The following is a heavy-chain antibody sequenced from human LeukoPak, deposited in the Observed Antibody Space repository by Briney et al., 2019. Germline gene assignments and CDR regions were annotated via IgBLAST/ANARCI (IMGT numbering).Heavy chain of an antibody. Sequence: SETLSLTCAVYGGSFSGYYWSWIRQPPGKGLEWIGYIYYSGSTNYNPSLKSRVTISLDTSTNQFSLKLSSVTAADTAVYYCARPYTSGYRGAFDIWGQGTMVTVSS. V-gene: IGHV4-59*01. CDR3: ARPYTSGYRGAFDI. J-gene: IGHJ3*02. CDR1: GGSFSGYY. CDR2: IYYSGST. D-gene: IGHD5-12*01.